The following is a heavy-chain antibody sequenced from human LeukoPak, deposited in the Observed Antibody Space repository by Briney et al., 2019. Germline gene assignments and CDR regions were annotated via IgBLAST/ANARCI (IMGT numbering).Heavy chain of an antibody. CDR1: GYTFTSYG. CDR2: ISAYNGNT. Sequence: ASVKVSCKASGYTFTSYGISWVRQAPGQGLEWMGWISAYNGNTNYAQKLQGRATMTTDTSTSTAYMELRSLRSDDTAVYYCARDREIFGVVINDYWGQGTLVTVSS. D-gene: IGHD3-3*01. CDR3: ARDREIFGVVINDY. V-gene: IGHV1-18*01. J-gene: IGHJ4*02.